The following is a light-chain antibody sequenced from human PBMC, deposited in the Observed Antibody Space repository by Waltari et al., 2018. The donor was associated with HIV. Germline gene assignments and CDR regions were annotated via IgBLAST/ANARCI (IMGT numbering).Light chain of an antibody. CDR2: LGS. J-gene: IGKJ4*01. V-gene: IGKV2-28*01. Sequence: IVLTQSPLSLPVIPGEPASLSCRSRQILLHSSGFYYLDWYLQKPGQSPQLLIYLGSHRASGVSDRFSGGGSGTHFTLNVTRVEADDVGIYFCMQSLQIPPTFGGGTKV. CDR3: MQSLQIPPT. CDR1: QILLHSSGFYY.